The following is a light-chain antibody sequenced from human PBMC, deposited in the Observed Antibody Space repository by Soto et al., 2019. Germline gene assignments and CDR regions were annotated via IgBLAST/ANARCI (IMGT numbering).Light chain of an antibody. CDR1: QNVKTR. Sequence: EKVMTQSPATLSVSPGERATLSCRASQNVKTRLAWYQQKPGQAPRLLIYDAFTRATGIPARFSGSASGTEFILTISSLQSEDFAVYYCQQYDEWPLTFGGGTKVDIK. CDR2: DAF. CDR3: QQYDEWPLT. J-gene: IGKJ4*01. V-gene: IGKV3-15*01.